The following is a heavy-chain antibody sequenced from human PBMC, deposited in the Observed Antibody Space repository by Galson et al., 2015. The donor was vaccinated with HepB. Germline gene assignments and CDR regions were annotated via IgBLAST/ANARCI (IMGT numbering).Heavy chain of an antibody. V-gene: IGHV5-51*01. CDR2: IYPGDSDT. CDR3: ARQGAYDFWSGRLYYYYMDV. CDR1: GYSFTSYW. Sequence: QSGAEVKKPGESLKISCKGSGYSFTSYWIGWVRQMPGKGLEWMGNIYPGDSDTRYSPSFQGQVTISADKSISTAYLQWSSLKASDTAMYYCARQGAYDFWSGRLYYYYMDVWGKGTTVTVSS. D-gene: IGHD3-3*01. J-gene: IGHJ6*03.